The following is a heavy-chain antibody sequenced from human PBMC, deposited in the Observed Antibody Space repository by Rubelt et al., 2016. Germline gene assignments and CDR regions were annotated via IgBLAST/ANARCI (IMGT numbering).Heavy chain of an antibody. J-gene: IGHJ6*02. D-gene: IGHD3-16*01. V-gene: IGHV4-39*01. Sequence: QLQLQESGPGLVKPSETLSLTCTVSGGSISSSGYYWGWIRQPPGKGLEWIGSIYYSGATRYNPSLKRRVTLSVDTSKDQLSLKLSSVTSADAALYWGAGQGQGYPFMGVWGQGTTVTVSS. CDR1: GGSISSSGYY. CDR2: IYYSGAT. CDR3: AGQGQGYPFMGV.